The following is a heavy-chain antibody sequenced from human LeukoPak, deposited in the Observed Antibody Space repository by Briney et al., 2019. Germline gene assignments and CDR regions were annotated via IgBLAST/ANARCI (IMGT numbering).Heavy chain of an antibody. V-gene: IGHV1-2*06. D-gene: IGHD6-19*01. CDR3: ARDDQYSSGTFDY. Sequence: GSVKVSCKASGYTFTGYYMYWVRQAPGQGLEWMGRINPNSGGTNYAQKFQGRVTMTRDTSISTAYMELSRLRSDDTAVYYCARDDQYSSGTFDYWGQGTLVTVSS. CDR2: INPNSGGT. CDR1: GYTFTGYY. J-gene: IGHJ4*02.